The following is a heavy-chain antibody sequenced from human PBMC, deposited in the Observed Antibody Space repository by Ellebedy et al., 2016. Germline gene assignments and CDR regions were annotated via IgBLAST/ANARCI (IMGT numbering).Heavy chain of an antibody. CDR2: ISAGSDTT. V-gene: IGHV3-23*01. CDR1: GSTFSGYT. Sequence: GESLKISXAGSGSTFSGYTMNWVRQAPGKGLEWVSTISAGSDTTRLADSVKGRFTISRDSSKNSVYLRMNNLRVEDTAVYYCRQGHYADLWGQGTLVTVSS. D-gene: IGHD4-17*01. J-gene: IGHJ4*02. CDR3: RQGHYADL.